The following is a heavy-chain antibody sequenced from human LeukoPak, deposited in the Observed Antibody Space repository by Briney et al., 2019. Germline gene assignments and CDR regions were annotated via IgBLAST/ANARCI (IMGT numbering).Heavy chain of an antibody. V-gene: IGHV1-18*01. CDR1: GYTFTSYG. Sequence: GASVKVSCKASGYTFTSYGISWVRQAPGQGLEWIGWTSAYSGNTNYAQKLQGRVTMTTDTSTSTGYMELRSLRSDDTAVYYCARDQDIVLMVYGMFDYWGQGTLVTVSS. CDR2: TSAYSGNT. D-gene: IGHD2-8*01. CDR3: ARDQDIVLMVYGMFDY. J-gene: IGHJ4*02.